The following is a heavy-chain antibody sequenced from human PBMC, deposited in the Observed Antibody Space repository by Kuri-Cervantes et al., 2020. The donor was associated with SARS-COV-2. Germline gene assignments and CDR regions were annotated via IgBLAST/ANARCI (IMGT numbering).Heavy chain of an antibody. CDR3: ARRRVYSDY. V-gene: IGHV3-21*01. Sequence: GESLKISCAASGFTFSSYSMNWVRQAPGKGLEWVSSISSSSSYIYYADSVKGRFTISRDNAKNSLYLQMNSLRAEDTALYYCARRRVYSDYWGQGTLVTVSS. J-gene: IGHJ4*02. CDR2: ISSSSSYI. CDR1: GFTFSSYS.